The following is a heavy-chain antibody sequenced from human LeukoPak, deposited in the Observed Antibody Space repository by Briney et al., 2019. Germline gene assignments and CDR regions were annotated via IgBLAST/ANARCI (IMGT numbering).Heavy chain of an antibody. Sequence: KSSETLSLTCTVSGGSISSSSYYWSWIRQPPGKGLEWIGYIYYSGSTNYNPSLKSRVTISVDTSKNQFSLKLSSVTAADTAVYYCARGIAVAGTQGYYGMDVWGQGTTVTVSS. D-gene: IGHD6-19*01. CDR1: GGSISSSSYY. CDR2: IYYSGST. V-gene: IGHV4-61*01. J-gene: IGHJ6*02. CDR3: ARGIAVAGTQGYYGMDV.